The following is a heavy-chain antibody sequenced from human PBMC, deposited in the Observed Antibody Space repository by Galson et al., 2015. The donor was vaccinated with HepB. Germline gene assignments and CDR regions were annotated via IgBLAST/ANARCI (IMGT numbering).Heavy chain of an antibody. D-gene: IGHD6-19*01. CDR2: INADGRST. CDR1: GFTFRSYW. CDR3: ARARGAVADY. Sequence: YLLLSCAASGFTFRSYWLHWVRPAPGTGLVWVARINADGRSTYYADSVNGRFTIARDNAKNTLSLQMNSLRVEDTAVYYCARARGAVADYWGQGTLVTVSA. V-gene: IGHV3-74*01. J-gene: IGHJ4*02.